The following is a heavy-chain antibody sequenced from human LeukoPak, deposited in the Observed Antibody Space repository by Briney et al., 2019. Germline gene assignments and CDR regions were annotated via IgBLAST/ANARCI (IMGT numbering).Heavy chain of an antibody. CDR1: GFTFSSYA. D-gene: IGHD2-2*01. J-gene: IGHJ5*02. V-gene: IGHV3-30-3*01. CDR2: ISYDGSNK. Sequence: GGSLRLSCAASGFTFSSYAMHWVRQAPGKGLEWVAVISYDGSNKYYADSVKGRFTISRDNSKNTLYLQMNSLRAEDTAVYYCAREHQNWFDPWGQGILVTVSS. CDR3: AREHQNWFDP.